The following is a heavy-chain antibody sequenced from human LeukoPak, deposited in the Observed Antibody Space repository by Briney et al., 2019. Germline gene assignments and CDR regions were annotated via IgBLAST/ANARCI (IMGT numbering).Heavy chain of an antibody. J-gene: IGHJ3*02. Sequence: SVKVSCKASGGTFSSYAISWVRQAPGQGFEWMGRIIPIFGTANYAQKFQGRVTITTDESTSTDYMELSSLRSEDTAVYYCARENDSSGLYRRAFDIWGQGTMVTVSS. CDR1: GGTFSSYA. D-gene: IGHD3-22*01. CDR3: ARENDSSGLYRRAFDI. CDR2: IIPIFGTA. V-gene: IGHV1-69*05.